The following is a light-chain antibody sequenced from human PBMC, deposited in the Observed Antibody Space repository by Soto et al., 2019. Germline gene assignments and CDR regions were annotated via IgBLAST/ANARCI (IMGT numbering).Light chain of an antibody. CDR2: GAF. V-gene: IGKV3-15*01. CDR3: QQYNDWPLT. J-gene: IGKJ1*01. CDR1: QSVSSN. Sequence: EIVMTQSPVTLSVSPGERATLSCRASQSVSSNLAWYQQKPGQATSLLIYGAFTRATGIPARFSGTESETEFPLTISSLQSEDFALYYCQQYNDWPLTFGQGNKVDI.